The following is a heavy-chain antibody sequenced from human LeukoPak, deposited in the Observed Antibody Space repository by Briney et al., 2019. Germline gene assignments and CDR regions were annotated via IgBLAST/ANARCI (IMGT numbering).Heavy chain of an antibody. Sequence: QTGGSLRLSCTTSGFTFSSYALSWVRQAPGKGLEWVSGIRVSGSTYYPDSVTGRFTISRDNSENTLYLQMSGLRAEDTAIYYCAKGTGDTAYYFDFWGQGVLVTVSS. CDR3: AKGTGDTAYYFDF. V-gene: IGHV3-23*01. CDR2: IRVSGST. D-gene: IGHD7-27*01. J-gene: IGHJ4*02. CDR1: GFTFSSYA.